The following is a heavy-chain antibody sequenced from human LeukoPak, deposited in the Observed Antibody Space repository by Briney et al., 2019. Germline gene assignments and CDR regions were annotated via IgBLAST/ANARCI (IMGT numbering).Heavy chain of an antibody. Sequence: GGSLRLSCAASGFTISNYWMHWVRQAPGKGLVWVSRIDSDGSSTTYADSVKGRFTISRDNAKNTLYLQMNSLRAEDTAVYYCARASLASGGYVDIDYWGQGTLVTVSS. V-gene: IGHV3-74*01. J-gene: IGHJ4*02. D-gene: IGHD5-12*01. CDR1: GFTISNYW. CDR2: IDSDGSST. CDR3: ARASLASGGYVDIDY.